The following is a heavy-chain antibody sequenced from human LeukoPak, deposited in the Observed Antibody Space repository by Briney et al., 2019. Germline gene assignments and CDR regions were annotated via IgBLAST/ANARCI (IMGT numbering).Heavy chain of an antibody. CDR3: AKVGYGDSLVDY. V-gene: IGHV3-23*01. CDR1: GFTFSSYA. CDR2: ISGSGGST. Sequence: GGSPRLSCAASGFTFSSYAMNWVRQAPGKGLEWVSAISGSGGSTYYADSVKGRFPISRDNSKNTLYLQMNSLRAEDTAVYYCAKVGYGDSLVDYWGQGTLVTVSS. D-gene: IGHD4-17*01. J-gene: IGHJ4*02.